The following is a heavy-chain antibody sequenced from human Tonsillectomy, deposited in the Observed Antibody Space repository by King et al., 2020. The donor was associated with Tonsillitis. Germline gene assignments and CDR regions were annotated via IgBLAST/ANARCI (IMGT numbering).Heavy chain of an antibody. CDR3: AKADLPYYYYHGMDG. Sequence: QLVQSGGGVVQPGGSLRLSCAASGFTFSNYGMHCVRQAPGKGLEWVAFIRYDGSNKYYADSVKGRFTISRDNSKNTLYLQMNSLRAEDTAVYYCAKADLPYYYYHGMDGWGLGTTVTVSS. V-gene: IGHV3-30*02. J-gene: IGHJ6*02. CDR1: GFTFSNYG. CDR2: IRYDGSNK.